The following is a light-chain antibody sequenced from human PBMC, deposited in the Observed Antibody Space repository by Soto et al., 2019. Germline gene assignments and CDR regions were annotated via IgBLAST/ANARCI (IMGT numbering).Light chain of an antibody. Sequence: IVLTQSPGTLSLSPGERATLSCRASQSVTSSYLAWYQQKPGQAPRLLIYGAYNRATGIPDRFSGSGSGTDFTLTISRLEPEDFAVYYCQEYGTSRTFGLGTKVEIK. CDR1: QSVTSSY. J-gene: IGKJ1*01. CDR3: QEYGTSRT. CDR2: GAY. V-gene: IGKV3-20*01.